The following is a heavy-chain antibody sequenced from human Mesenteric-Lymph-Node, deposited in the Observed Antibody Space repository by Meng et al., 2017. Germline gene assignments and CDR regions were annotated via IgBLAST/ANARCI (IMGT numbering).Heavy chain of an antibody. CDR3: LLAVVDRTNTFNY. CDR2: INYRGTS. D-gene: IGHD2-15*01. Sequence: QGQLPQWGAGLLQPSQTLSLTCVVYGGSFSDYYWHWIRQAPGKGLEWIGEINYRGTSHYNPSLKSRVTVSVDTSKNQFSLNLSSVTAADAAVYYCLLAVVDRTNTFNYWGHGTLVTVSS. CDR1: GGSFSDYY. V-gene: IGHV4-34*02. J-gene: IGHJ4*01.